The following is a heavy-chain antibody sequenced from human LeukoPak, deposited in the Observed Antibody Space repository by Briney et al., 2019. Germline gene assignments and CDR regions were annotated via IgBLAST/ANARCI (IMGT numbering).Heavy chain of an antibody. D-gene: IGHD3-22*01. J-gene: IGHJ4*02. CDR1: GFAFSSYW. CDR3: ARGDINYYDSSGYFH. V-gene: IGHV3-7*01. Sequence: WGSLRLSCAASGFAFSSYWMSRVRQAPGKGLEWVANIKQHGSEKYYVDSVKGRFTISRDNAKNSLYLQMNSLRAEDTAVYYCARGDINYYDSSGYFHWGQGTLVTVSS. CDR2: IKQHGSEK.